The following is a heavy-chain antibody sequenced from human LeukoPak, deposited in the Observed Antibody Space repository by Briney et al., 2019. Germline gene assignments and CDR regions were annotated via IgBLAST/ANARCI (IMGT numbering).Heavy chain of an antibody. CDR1: GFTFSTYA. Sequence: GGSLRLSCAASGFTFSTYAMHWVRQAPGKGLEWVSYISSSGSTIYYADSVKGRFTISRDNAKNSLYLQMNSLRAEDTAVYYCARDMSGYSYGSDYWGQGTLVTVSS. CDR2: ISSSGSTI. V-gene: IGHV3-48*03. J-gene: IGHJ4*02. CDR3: ARDMSGYSYGSDY. D-gene: IGHD5-18*01.